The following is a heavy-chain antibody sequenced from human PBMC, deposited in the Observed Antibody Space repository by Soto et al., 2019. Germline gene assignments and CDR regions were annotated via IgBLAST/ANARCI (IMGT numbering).Heavy chain of an antibody. D-gene: IGHD1-20*01. CDR2: IGSVGGDT. CDR3: VKDRMAYNSVWDPFDI. V-gene: IGHV3-23*01. Sequence: EVQLLESGGGLVQPGGSLRLSCAASGFTFYSYAMSWVRQAPGKGLEWVSTIGSVGGDTYYADSVKGRFTISRDDSKNTLRLQMNSLRAEDSAVYYCVKDRMAYNSVWDPFDIWGQWTMVTVSS. CDR1: GFTFYSYA. J-gene: IGHJ3*02.